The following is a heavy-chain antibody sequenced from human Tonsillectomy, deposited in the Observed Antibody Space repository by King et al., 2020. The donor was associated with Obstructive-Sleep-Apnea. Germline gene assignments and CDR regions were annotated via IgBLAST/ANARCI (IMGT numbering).Heavy chain of an antibody. Sequence: VQLVESGGGVVQPGTSLRLSCAASGFSVNTYGMHWVRQSPGKGLEWVAVLWHDGSNKYYADSAKGRFSISRDNSKNTLYLQMNSLRLEDTAIYHCARDRDYGDYGGKYFFGMEVWGQGTTVTVSS. V-gene: IGHV3-33*01. CDR1: GFSVNTYG. CDR3: ARDRDYGDYGGKYFFGMEV. D-gene: IGHD4-17*01. J-gene: IGHJ6*01. CDR2: LWHDGSNK.